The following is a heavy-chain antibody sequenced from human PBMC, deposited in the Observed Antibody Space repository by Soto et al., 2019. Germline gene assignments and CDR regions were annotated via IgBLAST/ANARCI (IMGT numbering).Heavy chain of an antibody. CDR1: GYTLTSYV. CDR3: AKDNPTMVRGVIITSLDV. V-gene: IGHV1-18*01. D-gene: IGHD3-10*01. CDR2: ISAYNGNT. Sequence: GASVKVSCKASGYTLTSYVIRWVRQAPGQGLEWMGWISAYNGNTNYAQKLQGRVTMTTDTSTSTAYMELRSLRSDDTAVYYCAKDNPTMVRGVIITSLDVWGQGTTVTVSS. J-gene: IGHJ6*02.